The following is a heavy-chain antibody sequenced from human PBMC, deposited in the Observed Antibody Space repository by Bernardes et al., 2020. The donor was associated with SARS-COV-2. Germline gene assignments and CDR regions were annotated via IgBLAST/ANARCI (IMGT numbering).Heavy chain of an antibody. CDR3: ARSGAGNYYALDWFGP. D-gene: IGHD4-4*01. CDR1: GFTFSSYG. Sequence: GGSLRLSCAASGFTFSSYGMNWVRQAPGKGLEWVSSMSRSSDYIYYADSVKGRFTISRDNAKNSLFLHMNSLRAEDTAVYYCARSGAGNYYALDWFGPWGQGTLVTVSS. J-gene: IGHJ5*02. V-gene: IGHV3-21*01. CDR2: MSRSSDYI.